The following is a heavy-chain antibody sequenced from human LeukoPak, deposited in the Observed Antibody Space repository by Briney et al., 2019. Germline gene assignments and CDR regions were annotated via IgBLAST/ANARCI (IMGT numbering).Heavy chain of an antibody. CDR2: INHSGST. V-gene: IGHV4-34*01. Sequence: PSETLSLTCAVYGGSFSGYYWSWIRQPPGKGLEWIGEINHSGSTNYNPSLKSRVTISVDTSKNQFSLKLSSVTAADTAVYYCARGQTAYSGYSSGWYVYWGQGTLVTVSS. J-gene: IGHJ4*02. CDR3: ARGQTAYSGYSSGWYVY. D-gene: IGHD6-19*01. CDR1: GGSFSGYY.